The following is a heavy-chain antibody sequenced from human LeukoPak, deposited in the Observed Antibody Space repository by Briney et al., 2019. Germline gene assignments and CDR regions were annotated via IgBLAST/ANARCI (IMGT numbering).Heavy chain of an antibody. CDR1: GGTFSSYA. V-gene: IGHV1-69*01. J-gene: IGHJ4*02. CDR2: IIPIFGTA. D-gene: IGHD5-18*01. CDR3: ARGTTAMVNDY. Sequence: GASVKVSCKASGGTFSSYAISWVRQAPGQGLEWMGGIIPIFGTANYAQKFQGRVTIAADESTSTAYMELSSLRSGDTAVYYCARGTTAMVNDYWGQGTLVTVSS.